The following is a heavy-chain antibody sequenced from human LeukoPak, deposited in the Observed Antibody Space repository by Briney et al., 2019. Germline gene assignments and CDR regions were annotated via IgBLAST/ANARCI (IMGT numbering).Heavy chain of an antibody. D-gene: IGHD3-3*01. CDR1: GGSISSYY. Sequence: SETLSLTCTVSGGSISSYYWSWIRQPPGKGLEWIGYIYHSGSTYYSPSLKSRVTISVDRSKNQFSLKLSSVTAADTAVYYCARESWGYDFWSGYVDYWGQGTLVTVSS. J-gene: IGHJ4*02. CDR2: IYHSGST. V-gene: IGHV4-59*12. CDR3: ARESWGYDFWSGYVDY.